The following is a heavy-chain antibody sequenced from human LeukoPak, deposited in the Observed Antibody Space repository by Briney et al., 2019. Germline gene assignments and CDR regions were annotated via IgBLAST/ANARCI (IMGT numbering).Heavy chain of an antibody. J-gene: IGHJ6*02. V-gene: IGHV1-2*02. CDR1: GYTLTDYW. Sequence: GASVKVSCKASGYTLTDYWMHWARQAPGQGLEWMGWINPKRGDTDYAQKFQGRVSMTTDTSIRTAYMELNRLTPDDTAVYYCARDYYGMDVWGQGTTVTVSS. CDR3: ARDYYGMDV. CDR2: INPKRGDT.